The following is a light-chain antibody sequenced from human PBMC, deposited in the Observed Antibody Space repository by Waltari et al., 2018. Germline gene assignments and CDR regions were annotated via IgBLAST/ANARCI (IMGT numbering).Light chain of an antibody. V-gene: IGKV1-27*01. J-gene: IGKJ2*01. CDR2: AAS. Sequence: IQMTQSPSSLSASVGDRVTITCRASQGISNSLAWYQQKPGKVPKLLISAASTLQTGVPSLFSGSGAGTDFTLTIGILQSEDVATYYCQKYDRVPYPFGQGIKLEIK. CDR3: QKYDRVPYP. CDR1: QGISNS.